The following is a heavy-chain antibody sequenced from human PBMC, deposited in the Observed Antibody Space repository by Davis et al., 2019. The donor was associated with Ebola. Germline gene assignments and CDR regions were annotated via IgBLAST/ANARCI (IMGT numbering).Heavy chain of an antibody. D-gene: IGHD2-8*01. CDR2: IYYSGST. Sequence: PSETLSLTCAVYGGSFSGYYWSWIRQPPGKGLEWIGYIYYSGSTYYNPSLKSRVTISVDTSKNQFSLKLSSVTAADTAVYYCARGPPDCTNGVCYSDYYFDYWGQGTLVTVSS. J-gene: IGHJ4*02. CDR3: ARGPPDCTNGVCYSDYYFDY. CDR1: GGSFSGYY. V-gene: IGHV4-30-4*01.